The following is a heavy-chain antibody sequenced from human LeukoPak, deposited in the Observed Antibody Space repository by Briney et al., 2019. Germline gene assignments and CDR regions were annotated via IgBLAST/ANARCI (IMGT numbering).Heavy chain of an antibody. J-gene: IGHJ6*02. CDR3: VREGLRYPGYSYGMDV. D-gene: IGHD1-14*01. CDR1: GYSFTSYK. CDR2: INTNTGNP. Sequence: ASVKVSCKASGYSFTSYKMNWVRQAPGQGLEWMGWINTNTGNPTYAQGFTGRFVFSLDTSVSTAYLQISSLKAEDTAVYYCVREGLRYPGYSYGMDVWGQGTTVTVSS. V-gene: IGHV7-4-1*02.